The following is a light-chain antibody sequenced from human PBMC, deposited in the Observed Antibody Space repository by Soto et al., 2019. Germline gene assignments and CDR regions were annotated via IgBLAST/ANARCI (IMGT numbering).Light chain of an antibody. Sequence: DIQMTQSPSSLSASVGDRVTITCRASQSITSYLNWYQQKPGKAPKLLIYAASSLQSGVPSRFSGSGSGTAFTLPISSLQPEDFATYYCQQSYITPPWTFGQGTKVEIK. CDR3: QQSYITPPWT. CDR1: QSITSY. V-gene: IGKV1-39*01. CDR2: AAS. J-gene: IGKJ1*01.